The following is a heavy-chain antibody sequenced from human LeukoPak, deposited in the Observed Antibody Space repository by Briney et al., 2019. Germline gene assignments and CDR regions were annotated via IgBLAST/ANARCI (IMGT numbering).Heavy chain of an antibody. V-gene: IGHV3-23*01. CDR2: ISGLGGSA. CDR3: ARRGGSSWSSFDY. CDR1: GFIFNNYA. J-gene: IGHJ4*02. D-gene: IGHD6-13*01. Sequence: GGSLRLSWAASGFIFNNYAMIWFRQAPGKGLEWVSGISGLGGSAYYAASVKGRFTISRDNSGNRVFLQLNSLRVEDTAVYYCARRGGSSWSSFDYWGQGTLVTVSS.